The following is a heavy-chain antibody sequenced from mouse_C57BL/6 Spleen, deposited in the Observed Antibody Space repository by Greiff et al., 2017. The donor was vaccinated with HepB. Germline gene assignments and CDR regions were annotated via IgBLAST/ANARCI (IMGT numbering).Heavy chain of an antibody. V-gene: IGHV10-1*01. CDR2: IRSKSNNYAT. Sequence: EVQVVESGGGLVQPKGSLKLSCAASGFSFNTYAMNWVRQAPGKGLEWVARIRSKSNNYATYYADSVKDRFTISRDDSESMLYLQMNNLKTEDTAMYYCVRHGLRYYAMDYWGQGTSVTVSS. CDR1: GFSFNTYA. D-gene: IGHD1-1*01. J-gene: IGHJ4*01. CDR3: VRHGLRYYAMDY.